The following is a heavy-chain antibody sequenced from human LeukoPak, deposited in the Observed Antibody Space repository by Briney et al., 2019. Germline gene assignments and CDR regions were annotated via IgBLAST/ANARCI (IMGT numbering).Heavy chain of an antibody. V-gene: IGHV3-23*01. CDR2: ISGGGAKT. J-gene: IGHJ3*02. CDR1: GFSFSNYA. D-gene: IGHD3-10*02. CDR3: AKCSANYYNDAFDI. Sequence: GGSLRLSCAASGFSFSNYAMNWVRQAPGRGLERVSYISGGGAKTRYADSVKGRFTTSRDNPENTLYLHMNSLRAEDTAIYYCAKCSANYYNDAFDIWGQGTMVTVSS.